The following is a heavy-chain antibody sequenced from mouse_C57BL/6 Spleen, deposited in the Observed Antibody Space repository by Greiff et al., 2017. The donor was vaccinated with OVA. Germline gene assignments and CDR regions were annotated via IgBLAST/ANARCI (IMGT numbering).Heavy chain of an antibody. CDR2: ISDGGSYT. CDR1: GFTFSSYA. CDR3: ARDGDGNYERYFDY. V-gene: IGHV5-4*01. J-gene: IGHJ2*01. D-gene: IGHD2-1*01. Sequence: EVQGVESGGGLVKPGGPLKLSCAASGFTFSSYAMSWVRQTPEKRLEWVATISDGGSYTYYPDNVKGRFTISRDNAKNNLYLQMSHLKSEDTAMYYCARDGDGNYERYFDYWGQGTTLTVSS.